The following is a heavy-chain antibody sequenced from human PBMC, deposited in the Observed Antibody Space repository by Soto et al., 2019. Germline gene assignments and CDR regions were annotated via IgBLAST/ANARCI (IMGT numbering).Heavy chain of an antibody. Sequence: QVQLVQSGAEVKKPGASVKVSSKASGYTFTSYDINWVRQATGQGLEWMGWMNPNSGNTGYAQKFQGRVTMTRNTSISTAYMELSSLRSEDTAVYYCARAGYGLNYYYYYMDVWGKGTTVTVSS. D-gene: IGHD5-18*01. CDR2: MNPNSGNT. J-gene: IGHJ6*03. CDR3: ARAGYGLNYYYYYMDV. V-gene: IGHV1-8*01. CDR1: GYTFTSYD.